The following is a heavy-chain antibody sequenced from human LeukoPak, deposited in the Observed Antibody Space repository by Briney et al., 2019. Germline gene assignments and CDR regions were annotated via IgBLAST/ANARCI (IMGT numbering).Heavy chain of an antibody. CDR1: GFTFTSYV. Sequence: GGSLRLSCAASGFTFTSYVINWVRQAPGKGLEWVAKINQDGSDKYYVDSVKGRFTIARDNAKNSLFLQMNSLRAEDTAVYYCAAGTRSGAFDIWGQGTMVTVSS. D-gene: IGHD6-13*01. CDR2: INQDGSDK. CDR3: AAGTRSGAFDI. J-gene: IGHJ3*02. V-gene: IGHV3-7*01.